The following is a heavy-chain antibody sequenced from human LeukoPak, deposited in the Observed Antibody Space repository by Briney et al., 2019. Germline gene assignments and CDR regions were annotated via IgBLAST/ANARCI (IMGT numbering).Heavy chain of an antibody. J-gene: IGHJ4*02. V-gene: IGHV3-23*01. CDR1: GFTFSSYA. CDR3: AKDRNTGSYDFFDY. Sequence: GGSLRLSCAGSGFTFSSYAMSWVRQAPGKGLEWVSVITGSGVTTNYADPVKGRFTISRDNSKNTLYLQMNSLRAEDTAVYYCAKDRNTGSYDFFDYRGQGTLVTVSS. D-gene: IGHD1-26*01. CDR2: ITGSGVTT.